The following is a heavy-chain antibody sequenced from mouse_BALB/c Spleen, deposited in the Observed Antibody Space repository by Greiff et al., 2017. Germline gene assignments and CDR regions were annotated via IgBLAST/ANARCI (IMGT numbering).Heavy chain of an antibody. CDR3: ARRMITTGYYAMDY. J-gene: IGHJ4*01. CDR1: GFTFSDYG. CDR2: ISNLAYSI. V-gene: IGHV5-15*02. Sequence: DVMLVESGGGLVQPGGSRKLSCAASGFTFSDYGMAWVRQAPGKGPEWVAFISNLAYSIYYADTVTGRFTISRENAKNTLYLEMSSLRSEDTAMYYCARRMITTGYYAMDYWGQGTSVTVSS. D-gene: IGHD2-4*01.